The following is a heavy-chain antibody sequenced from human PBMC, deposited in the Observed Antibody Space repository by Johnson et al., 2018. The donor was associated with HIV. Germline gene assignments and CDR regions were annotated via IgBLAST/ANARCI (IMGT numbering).Heavy chain of an antibody. CDR3: ARDQYDRGDGALDI. CDR1: GLSFSNFG. Sequence: QVQLVESGGGVVQPGKSLTLSCVGSGLSFSNFGIHWVRQAPGKGPEWVAVISFDGNLKKYADSVKGRFTISRDNSKNTLYLQMNSLRTEDAAVYYCARDQYDRGDGALDIWGQGTMVTVSS. V-gene: IGHV3-30*03. CDR2: ISFDGNLK. D-gene: IGHD5-24*01. J-gene: IGHJ3*02.